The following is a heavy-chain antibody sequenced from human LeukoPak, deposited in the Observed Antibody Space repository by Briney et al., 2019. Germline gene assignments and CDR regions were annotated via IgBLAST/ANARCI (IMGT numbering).Heavy chain of an antibody. Sequence: ASVKVSCKASGYTFTSYYMHWVRQAPGQGLEWMGIINPSGGSTSYAQKFQGRVTMTRDTSTSTVYMELSSLRSEDTAVYYCATAQGLRPFLDAFDIWGQGTMVTVSS. J-gene: IGHJ3*02. V-gene: IGHV1-46*01. D-gene: IGHD4-17*01. CDR2: INPSGGST. CDR1: GYTFTSYY. CDR3: ATAQGLRPFLDAFDI.